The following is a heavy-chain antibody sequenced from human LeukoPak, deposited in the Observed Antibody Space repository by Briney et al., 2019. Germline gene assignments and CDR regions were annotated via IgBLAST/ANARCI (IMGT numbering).Heavy chain of an antibody. CDR3: AREGEVPAAFDY. V-gene: IGHV3-64*01. D-gene: IGHD2-2*01. CDR1: GFTLSTYA. CDR2: ISSNGGST. J-gene: IGHJ4*02. Sequence: GGSLRLSCAASGFTLSTYAMHWVRQAPGKGLEYVSAISSNGGSTYYANSVKGRFTISRDNSKNTLYLQMGSLRAEDMAVYYCAREGEVPAAFDYWGQGTLVTVPS.